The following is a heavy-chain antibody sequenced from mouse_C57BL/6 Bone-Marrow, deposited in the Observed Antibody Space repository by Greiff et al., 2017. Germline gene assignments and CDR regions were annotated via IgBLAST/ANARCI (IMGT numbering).Heavy chain of an antibody. Sequence: QVQLKQSGAELVRPGTSVKLSCKASGYTFTSYWMHWVKQRPGQGLEWIGVIDPSDSYTNYNQKFKGKATLTVDTSSSTAYMQLSSLTSEDSAVYYCARSFDWYFDVWGTGTTVTVSS. CDR3: ARSFDWYFDV. V-gene: IGHV1-59*01. J-gene: IGHJ1*03. CDR1: GYTFTSYW. CDR2: IDPSDSYT.